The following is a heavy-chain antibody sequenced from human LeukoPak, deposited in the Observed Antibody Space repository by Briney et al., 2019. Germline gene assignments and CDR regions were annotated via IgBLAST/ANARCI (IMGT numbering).Heavy chain of an antibody. D-gene: IGHD4/OR15-4a*01. Sequence: PGGSLRLSCAASGFSFTSYNFHWVRQAPGKGLQWLGFISYDGNIKYEDSVKGRFTISRDNSKNTLHLQMNSLRAEDTAIYFCGRDFVNDAKARFDCWGQGTLVTVSS. CDR1: GFSFTSYN. CDR2: ISYDGNIK. V-gene: IGHV3-30*03. CDR3: GRDFVNDAKARFDC. J-gene: IGHJ4*02.